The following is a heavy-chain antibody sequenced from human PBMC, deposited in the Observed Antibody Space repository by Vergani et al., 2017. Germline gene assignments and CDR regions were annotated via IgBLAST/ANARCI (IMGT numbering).Heavy chain of an antibody. D-gene: IGHD1-26*01. CDR2: INTDNGNP. CDR3: ARDDWELLPEGY. V-gene: IGHV1-3*04. Sequence: QAQLVQSGAEVKKPGASVKVSCKASGYTFTTYAMHWVRQAPGQRLEWMGWINTDNGNPKYSQKVQNRVTITRDTSASTVYMEVSSLRYEDTAVYYCARDDWELLPEGYWGQGTLVTVSS. CDR1: GYTFTTYA. J-gene: IGHJ4*02.